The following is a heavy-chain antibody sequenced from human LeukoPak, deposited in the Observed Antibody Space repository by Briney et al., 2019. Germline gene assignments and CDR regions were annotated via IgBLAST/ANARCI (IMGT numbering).Heavy chain of an antibody. CDR1: GGSISSSSYY. CDR2: IYYSGST. V-gene: IGHV4-39*07. CDR3: AREGGGDFTIFGVAGPYYFDY. D-gene: IGHD3-3*01. J-gene: IGHJ4*02. Sequence: SETLSLTCTVSGGSISSSSYYWGWIRQPPGKGLEWIGSIYYSGSTYYNPSLKSRVTISVDTSKNQFSLKLSSVTAADTAVYYCAREGGGDFTIFGVAGPYYFDYWGQGTLVTVSS.